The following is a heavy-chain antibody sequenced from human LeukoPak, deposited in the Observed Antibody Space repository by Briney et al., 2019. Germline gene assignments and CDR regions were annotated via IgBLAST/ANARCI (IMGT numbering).Heavy chain of an antibody. J-gene: IGHJ4*02. Sequence: GGSLRLSCSASGFSLRKYEMNWVRQAPGKGLEWLSYMSSESTAIYYSDSVEGRFTMSRDNAKNSVHLQMTSLRADDTALYFCAREPAGLFFDANGYLDLWGQGVLVTVSS. CDR3: AREPAGLFFDANGYLDL. CDR2: MSSESTAI. D-gene: IGHD3/OR15-3a*01. CDR1: GFSLRKYE. V-gene: IGHV3-48*03.